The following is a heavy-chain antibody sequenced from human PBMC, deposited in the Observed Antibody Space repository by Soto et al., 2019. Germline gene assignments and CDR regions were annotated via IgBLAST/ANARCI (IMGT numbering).Heavy chain of an antibody. CDR3: ARWYYDSSGYYYFDY. V-gene: IGHV4-31*03. CDR1: GGSISSGGHY. CDR2: IYYSGST. J-gene: IGHJ4*02. D-gene: IGHD3-22*01. Sequence: PSETLSLTCTVSGGSISSGGHYWSWIRQHPGKGLEWIGYIYYSGSTYYNPSLKSRVTISVDTSKNQFSLKLSSVTAADTAVYYCARWYYDSSGYYYFDYWGQGTLVTVSS.